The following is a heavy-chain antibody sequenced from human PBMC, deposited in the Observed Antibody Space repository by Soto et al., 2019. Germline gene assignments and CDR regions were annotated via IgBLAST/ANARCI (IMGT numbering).Heavy chain of an antibody. J-gene: IGHJ4*02. CDR3: ARRGPGTYFDY. Sequence: EVQLLESGGGLVQPGGSLRLSCAASGFTFSSYAMRWVRQAPGKGLEWVSAVSGSGGSTYYADSVKGRFTISRDNSKNRLYLQLNSLRAEDTAVYYCARRGPGTYFDYWGQGTLVTVSS. CDR2: VSGSGGST. V-gene: IGHV3-23*01. D-gene: IGHD6-13*01. CDR1: GFTFSSYA.